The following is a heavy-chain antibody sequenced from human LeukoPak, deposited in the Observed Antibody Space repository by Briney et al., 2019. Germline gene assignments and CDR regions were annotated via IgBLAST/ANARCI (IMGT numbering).Heavy chain of an antibody. V-gene: IGHV3-48*02. CDR2: ISSSSKI. D-gene: IGHD6-6*01. J-gene: IGHJ5*02. CDR3: ARSANPGVHDFDP. CDR1: GVSFSSYA. Sequence: AGSLRLSCAASGVSFSSYAMAWVRQAPGKGLEWLSYISSSSKINCADSVKGRFTISRDNAKNSLYLQMNSLRDEDTAVYYCARSANPGVHDFDPWGQGTLVTVSS.